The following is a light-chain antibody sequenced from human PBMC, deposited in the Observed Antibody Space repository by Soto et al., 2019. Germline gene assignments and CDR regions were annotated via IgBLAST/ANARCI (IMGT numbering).Light chain of an antibody. V-gene: IGLV1-36*01. CDR1: RSNIGENA. Sequence: QSVLTQPPSLSEAPRQRVTISCSGSRSNIGENAVNWYQQFPGKAPKLLIYYDDLLPSGVSDRFSGSKSGTSASLAISGLQSEDEADYYCAAWGNSLNGWVFGGGTKLTVL. CDR3: AAWGNSLNGWV. J-gene: IGLJ3*02. CDR2: YDD.